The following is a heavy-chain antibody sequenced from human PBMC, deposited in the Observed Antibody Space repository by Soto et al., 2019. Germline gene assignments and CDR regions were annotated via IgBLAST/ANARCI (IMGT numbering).Heavy chain of an antibody. CDR3: ARVLEYSSSIYFDY. CDR2: IYYSGST. Sequence: QLQLQESGPGLVKPSETLSLTCTVSGGSISSSSYYWGWIRQPPGKGLEWIGSIYYSGSTYYNPSLKSRVTISVDTSKNQFSLKLSSVTAADTAVYYCARVLEYSSSIYFDYWGQGTLVTVSS. CDR1: GGSISSSSYY. J-gene: IGHJ4*02. V-gene: IGHV4-39*01. D-gene: IGHD6-6*01.